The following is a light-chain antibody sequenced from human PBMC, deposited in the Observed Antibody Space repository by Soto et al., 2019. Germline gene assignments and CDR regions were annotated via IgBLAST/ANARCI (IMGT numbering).Light chain of an antibody. CDR1: QSISSY. CDR3: QQSYSTPSIT. J-gene: IGKJ5*01. V-gene: IGKV1-39*01. Sequence: DIQMTQSPSSLSASVGYRVTITCRASQSISSYLNWYQQKPGKAPKLLMYAASSLQSGVPSRFSGSGSGTDFTLTISSLQPEDFATYYCQQSYSTPSITFGQGTRLEIK. CDR2: AAS.